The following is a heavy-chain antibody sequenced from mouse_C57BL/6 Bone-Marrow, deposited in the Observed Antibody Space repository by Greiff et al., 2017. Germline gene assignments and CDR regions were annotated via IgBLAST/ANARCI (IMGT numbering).Heavy chain of an antibody. CDR3: ARSGQLMLLFAY. J-gene: IGHJ3*01. CDR1: GYTFTDYY. CDR2: INPYNGGT. Sequence: VQLQQSGPVLVKPGASVKMSCKASGYTFTDYYMNWVKQSHGKSLEWIGVINPYNGGTSYNQKFKGKATLTVDKSSSTAYMELNILTSEDSAVYYCARSGQLMLLFAYWGQGTLVTVSA. D-gene: IGHD3-2*02. V-gene: IGHV1-19*01.